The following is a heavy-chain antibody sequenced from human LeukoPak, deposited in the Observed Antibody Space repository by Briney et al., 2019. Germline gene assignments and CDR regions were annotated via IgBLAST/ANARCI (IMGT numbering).Heavy chain of an antibody. D-gene: IGHD3-22*01. CDR3: ATDPYDSSGIYFDY. Sequence: ASVKVSCKTSGYTFTRFGISWVRQAPGKGLEWMGGFDPEDGETIYAQKFQGRVTMTEDTSTDTAYMELSSLRSEDTAVYYCATDPYDSSGIYFDYWGQGTLVTVSS. CDR1: GYTFTRFG. V-gene: IGHV1-24*01. CDR2: FDPEDGET. J-gene: IGHJ4*02.